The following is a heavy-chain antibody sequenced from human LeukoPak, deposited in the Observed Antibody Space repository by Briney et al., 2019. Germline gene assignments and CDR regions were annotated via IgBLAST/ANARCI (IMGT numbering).Heavy chain of an antibody. CDR3: ARGYYGDYVNCFDY. CDR2: INPNSGGT. CDR1: GYTFTGYY. J-gene: IGHJ4*02. Sequence: ASVKVSCKASGYTFTGYYMHWVRQAPGQGLEWMGWINPNSGGTNYAQKFQGRVTMTRDTSISTAYMELSRLRSDDTAVYYCARGYYGDYVNCFDYCGQGTLVTVSS. D-gene: IGHD4-17*01. V-gene: IGHV1-2*02.